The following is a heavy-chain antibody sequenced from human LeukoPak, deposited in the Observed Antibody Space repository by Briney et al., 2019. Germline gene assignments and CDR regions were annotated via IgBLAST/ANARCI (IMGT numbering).Heavy chain of an antibody. J-gene: IGHJ4*02. CDR1: GFTFSSYG. V-gene: IGHV3-30*18. D-gene: IGHD2-8*01. CDR3: AKEYCSNSVCHSLDY. CDR2: ISYDGSNK. Sequence: GGSLRLSCAASGFTFSSYGMHWVRQAPGKGLEWVAVISYDGSNKYCADSVKGRFTISRDNSKNTLYLQMNSLRAEDTAVYYCAKEYCSNSVCHSLDYWGQGTLVTVSS.